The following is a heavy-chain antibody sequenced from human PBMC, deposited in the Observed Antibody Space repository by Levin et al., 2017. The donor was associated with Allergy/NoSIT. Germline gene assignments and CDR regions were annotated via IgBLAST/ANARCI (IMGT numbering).Heavy chain of an antibody. CDR1: GGSFSGYY. D-gene: IGHD1-26*01. Sequence: SETLSLTCAVYGGSFSGYYWSWIRQPPGKGLEWIGEINHSGSTNYNPSLKSRVTISVDTSKNQFSLKLSSVTAADTAVYYCARGRARRQQGVAFDIWGQGTMVTVSS. CDR2: INHSGST. V-gene: IGHV4-34*01. J-gene: IGHJ3*02. CDR3: ARGRARRQQGVAFDI.